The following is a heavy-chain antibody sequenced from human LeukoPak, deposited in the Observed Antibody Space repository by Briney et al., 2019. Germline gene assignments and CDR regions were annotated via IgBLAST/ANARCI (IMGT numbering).Heavy chain of an antibody. Sequence: GASVKVSCKASGYTFTGYYMHWVRQAPGQGLEWMGWINPNSGGTNYAQKFQGRVTMTRDTSISTAYMELSRLRSDDTAVYYCARGHDILTGYYRYVFDYWGQGTLVTVSS. CDR2: INPNSGGT. V-gene: IGHV1-2*02. CDR3: ARGHDILTGYYRYVFDY. D-gene: IGHD3-9*01. CDR1: GYTFTGYY. J-gene: IGHJ4*02.